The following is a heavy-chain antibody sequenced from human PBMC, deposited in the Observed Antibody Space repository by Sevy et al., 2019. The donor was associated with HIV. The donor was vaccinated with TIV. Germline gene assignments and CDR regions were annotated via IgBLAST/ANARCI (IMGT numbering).Heavy chain of an antibody. V-gene: IGHV4-61*01. Sequence: SETLSLTWTVSGGSVSSGSYFWSWIRQPPGKGLEWIGYIHYSASTNYNPSLKSRVTISVDTSKNQFSLNLSSVTAADTAVYYCARDSGTYPYYFDYWGQGTLVTVSS. CDR3: ARDSGTYPYYFDY. CDR2: IHYSAST. D-gene: IGHD1-26*01. CDR1: GGSVSSGSYF. J-gene: IGHJ4*02.